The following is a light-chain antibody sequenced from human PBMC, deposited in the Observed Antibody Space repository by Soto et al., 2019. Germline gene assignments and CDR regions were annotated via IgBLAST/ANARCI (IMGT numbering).Light chain of an antibody. CDR2: GAS. CDR3: QQYGNSPIT. CDR1: QSVRSRY. J-gene: IGKJ5*01. V-gene: IGKV3-20*01. Sequence: ETVFTQSPGTLSLSEVERAILSFSASQSVRSRYLAWYQQKPGQAPRLLISGASSRATGIPDRFSGSGSGTDFTLTVSRLEPEDFALYYCQQYGNSPITFGQGTRLEI.